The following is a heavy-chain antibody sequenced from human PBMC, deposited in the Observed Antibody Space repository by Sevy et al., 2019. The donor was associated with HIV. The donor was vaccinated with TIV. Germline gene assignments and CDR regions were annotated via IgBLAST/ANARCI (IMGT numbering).Heavy chain of an antibody. D-gene: IGHD2-21*02. CDR2: ISAYNGNT. Sequence: ASVKVSCKASGYTFTSYGISWVRQAPGQGLEWMGWISAYNGNTNYEQKLQGRVTMTTDTSTSTAYMELRSLRSDDTAVYYCARDRYVVVTDHNWFDPWGQGTLVTVSS. V-gene: IGHV1-18*01. CDR3: ARDRYVVVTDHNWFDP. CDR1: GYTFTSYG. J-gene: IGHJ5*02.